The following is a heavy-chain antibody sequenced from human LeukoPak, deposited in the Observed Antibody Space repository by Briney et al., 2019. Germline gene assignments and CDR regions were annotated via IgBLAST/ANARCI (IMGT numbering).Heavy chain of an antibody. D-gene: IGHD3-22*01. CDR1: GYSFTNYD. V-gene: IGHV1-8*01. CDR3: TRGTSTMIVN. J-gene: IGHJ4*02. CDR2: MNTKSGNT. Sequence: ASVKVSCKASGYSFTNYDINWVRQATGQGLEWMAWMNTKSGNTGYAQKFRGRVTLTRDTSISTAYMELTSLRSEDTAIYYCTRGTSTMIVNWGQGTQVTVSS.